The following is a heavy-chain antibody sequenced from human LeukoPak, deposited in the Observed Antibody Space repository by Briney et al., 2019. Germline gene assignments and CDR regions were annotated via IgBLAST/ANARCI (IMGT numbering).Heavy chain of an antibody. CDR2: IKQDGSAK. J-gene: IGHJ4*02. V-gene: IGHV3-7*01. Sequence: GGSLRLSCTASGFTFSSYWMSWVRQAPGKGLEWVANIKQDGSAKYYVDSVKGRFTISRDNAKNSLYLQMNSLRAEDTAVYYCARQYCSGGSCLTYFDYWGQGTLVTVSS. CDR3: ARQYCSGGSCLTYFDY. CDR1: GFTFSSYW. D-gene: IGHD2-15*01.